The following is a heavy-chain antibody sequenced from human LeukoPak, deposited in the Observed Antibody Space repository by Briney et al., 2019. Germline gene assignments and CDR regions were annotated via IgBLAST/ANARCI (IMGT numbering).Heavy chain of an antibody. D-gene: IGHD2-2*01. CDR3: ARGRHCSSTSCSDDAFDI. CDR1: GFTFSSYW. J-gene: IGHJ3*02. CDR2: INSDGSST. Sequence: AGGSLRLFCAASGFTFSSYWMHWVRQAPGKGLVCVSRINSDGSSTGYADSVKGRFTISRGKAKNTLYLQMNSLRSEDTAVYYCARGRHCSSTSCSDDAFDIWGQGTMVTVSS. V-gene: IGHV3-74*01.